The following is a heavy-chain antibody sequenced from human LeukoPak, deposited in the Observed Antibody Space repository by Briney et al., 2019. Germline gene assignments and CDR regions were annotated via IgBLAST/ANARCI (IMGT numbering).Heavy chain of an antibody. CDR3: VRRNFVAFDI. CDR1: GLSFRDQY. Sequence: PGGSLRLSCAASGLSFRDQYFDWVRRAPGKGLEWVGRSKSKANSYSTDYAASVQGRFSISTDESSNSLYLQMNSLKTEDTALYYCVRRNFVAFDIWGQGTMVTVSS. J-gene: IGHJ3*02. V-gene: IGHV3-72*01. CDR2: SKSKANSYST.